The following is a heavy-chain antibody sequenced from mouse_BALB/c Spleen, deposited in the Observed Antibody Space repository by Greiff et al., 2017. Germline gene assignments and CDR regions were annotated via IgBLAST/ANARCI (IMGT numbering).Heavy chain of an antibody. Sequence: EVNLVESGGGLVKPGGSLKLSCAASGFTFSSYAMSWVRQSPEKRLEWVAEISSGGSYTYYPDTVTGRFTISRDNAKNTLYLEMSSLRSEDTAMYYCANGRYAMDYWGQGTSVTVSS. CDR2: ISSGGSYT. J-gene: IGHJ4*01. CDR1: GFTFSSYA. V-gene: IGHV5-9-4*01. CDR3: ANGRYAMDY.